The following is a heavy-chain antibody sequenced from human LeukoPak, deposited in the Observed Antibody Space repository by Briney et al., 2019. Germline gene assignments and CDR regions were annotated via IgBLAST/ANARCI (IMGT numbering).Heavy chain of an antibody. CDR1: GGSISSYC. D-gene: IGHD2-15*01. V-gene: IGHV4-59*01. J-gene: IGHJ6*03. CDR3: ARVARGCFPSYYYYYIYV. CDR2: IYYSGST. Sequence: SETLSLTCTVSGGSISSYCWSWIRQPPGKGLEWIGYIYYSGSTNYNPSLKSRVTISVETSKNQFSLKLSSVTAADTAVYYCARVARGCFPSYYYYYIYVWGKVTTVTVSS.